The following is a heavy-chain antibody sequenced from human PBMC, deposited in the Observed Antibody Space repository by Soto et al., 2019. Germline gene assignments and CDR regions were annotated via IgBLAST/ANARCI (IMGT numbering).Heavy chain of an antibody. CDR2: IYYSGST. Sequence: PSETLSLTCTVSGGSISSSSYYWGWIRQPPGKGLEWIGSIYYSGSTYYNPSLKSRVTISVDTSKNQFSLKLSSVTAADTAVYYCARPLGIAAAGIDPWGQGTLVTVSS. V-gene: IGHV4-39*01. D-gene: IGHD6-13*01. J-gene: IGHJ5*02. CDR3: ARPLGIAAAGIDP. CDR1: GGSISSSSYY.